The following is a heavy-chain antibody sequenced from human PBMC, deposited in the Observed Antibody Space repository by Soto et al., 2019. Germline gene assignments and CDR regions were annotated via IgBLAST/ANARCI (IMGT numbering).Heavy chain of an antibody. CDR2: INYRGTT. D-gene: IGHD6-13*01. V-gene: IGHV4-31*03. CDR1: GGSTTRGAYY. CDR3: ARVSATGTRWFDP. Sequence: QVRLQESGPGLVKPSQTLSLTCTVSGGSTTRGAYYWGWVRQQPGKGPEWIAYINYRGTTYYNPSLKSRVTMSIDTSKHYFSLNVPSLSAADTAVYYWARVSATGTRWFDPWGQGTLVSVSS. J-gene: IGHJ5*02.